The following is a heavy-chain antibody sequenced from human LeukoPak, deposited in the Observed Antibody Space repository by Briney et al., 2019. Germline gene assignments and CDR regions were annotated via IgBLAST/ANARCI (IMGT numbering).Heavy chain of an antibody. D-gene: IGHD1-26*01. V-gene: IGHV3-69-1*02. CDR1: GFTFDIYT. Sequence: GGSLRLSCAASGFTFDIYTMIWVRQAPGKGLEWVSSIDSYNSIYYADSLKGRFTISRDNAKNSLYLQMNNLGAEDTAVYYFARYASYKYSGTYYYDYWGQGTLVSVSS. J-gene: IGHJ4*02. CDR3: ARYASYKYSGTYYYDY. CDR2: IDSYNSI.